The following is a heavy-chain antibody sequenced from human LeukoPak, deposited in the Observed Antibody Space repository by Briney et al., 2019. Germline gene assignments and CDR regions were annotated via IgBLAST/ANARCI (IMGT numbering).Heavy chain of an antibody. CDR2: ISTTGDFI. CDR3: AGRDCTNGLCQFDY. D-gene: IGHD2-8*01. J-gene: IGHJ4*02. CDR1: GFTFTTYS. Sequence: PGGSLRLSCVAPGFTFTTYSMNWVRLAPGKGLEGVSSISTTGDFIHYADSVKGRFTISRDNAKNSLYLQMNSLRAEDTAIYYCAGRDCTNGLCQFDYWGQGTLVTVSS. V-gene: IGHV3-21*01.